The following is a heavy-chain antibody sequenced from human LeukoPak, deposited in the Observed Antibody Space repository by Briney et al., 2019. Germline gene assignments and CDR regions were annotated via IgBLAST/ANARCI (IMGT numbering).Heavy chain of an antibody. Sequence: SQTLSLTCAISGDSVSNDRAAWHWIRQSPSRGLEWLGRTYYRSKWNNDFALSVQGRITINADTSKNQFSLQLNSVTPEDTAVYYCAREREETYGSGSYTFDHWGQGTLVTVSS. CDR3: AREREETYGSGSYTFDH. D-gene: IGHD3-10*01. J-gene: IGHJ4*02. V-gene: IGHV6-1*01. CDR1: GDSVSNDRAA. CDR2: TYYRSKWNN.